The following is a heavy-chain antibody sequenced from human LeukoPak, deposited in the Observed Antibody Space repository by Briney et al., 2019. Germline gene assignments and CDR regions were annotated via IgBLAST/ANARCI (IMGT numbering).Heavy chain of an antibody. V-gene: IGHV4-59*01. CDR3: VRIRQYYYDSSLDP. CDR2: IYYSGST. J-gene: IGHJ5*02. CDR1: GGSISGYY. D-gene: IGHD3-22*01. Sequence: PSETLSLTCTVSGGSISGYYWSWVRQPPGKGLEWIGYIYYSGSTNYNPSLKSRVTISVDTSKNQFSLKLSSMTAADTAVYYCVRIRQYYYDSSLDPWGEGTLVTVFS.